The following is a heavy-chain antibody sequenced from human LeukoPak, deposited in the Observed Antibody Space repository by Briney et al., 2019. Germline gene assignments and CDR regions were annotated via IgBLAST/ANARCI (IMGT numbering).Heavy chain of an antibody. D-gene: IGHD1-26*01. CDR3: ARGERGIPSPSLDL. CDR1: DGSINSYY. J-gene: IGHJ5*02. Sequence: PSETLSLTCSVSDGSINSYYWNWIRRPPGKGLEWIGYIYYNGNTNYSPSLKSRVTMSVDTSKNLFSLKVSSVTAADTAVYYCARGERGIPSPSLDLWGQGILVTVSS. V-gene: IGHV4-59*01. CDR2: IYYNGNT.